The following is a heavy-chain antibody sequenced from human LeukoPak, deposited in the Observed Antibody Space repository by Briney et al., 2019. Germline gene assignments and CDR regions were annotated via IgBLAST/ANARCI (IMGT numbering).Heavy chain of an antibody. CDR3: ARGGSGWYVSSWFDP. D-gene: IGHD6-19*01. CDR1: GLTFSNYA. J-gene: IGHJ5*02. CDR2: ISYDGNNK. Sequence: GGSLRLSCAASGLTFSNYAMHWVRQAPGRGLEWVAIISYDGNNKYYADSVKGRFTISRDNAKNSLYLQMNSLRAEDTAVYYCARGGSGWYVSSWFDPWGQGTLVTVSS. V-gene: IGHV3-30-3*01.